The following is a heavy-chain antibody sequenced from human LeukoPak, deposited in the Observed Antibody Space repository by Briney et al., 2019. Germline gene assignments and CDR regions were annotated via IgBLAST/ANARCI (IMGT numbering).Heavy chain of an antibody. D-gene: IGHD2-15*01. V-gene: IGHV1-18*01. J-gene: IGHJ1*01. CDR3: ARGGLDCSGGSCYSIEYFHY. Sequence: ASVKVSCKASGYTFTTYGISWVRQAPGQGLEWMGWISTYYGNTNYAQKLQGRVTMTTDTLTSTVYMELRSLRSDHTAVYYCARGGLDCSGGSCYSIEYFHYWGQGTLVTVSS. CDR2: ISTYYGNT. CDR1: GYTFTTYG.